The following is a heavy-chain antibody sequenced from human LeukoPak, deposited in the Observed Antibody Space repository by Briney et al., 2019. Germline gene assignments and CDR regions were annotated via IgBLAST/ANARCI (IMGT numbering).Heavy chain of an antibody. CDR2: ISGSGGST. Sequence: GGFLRLSCAASGFTFSNYAMSWVRQAPGKGLEWVPGISGSGGSTYYADSVKGRFTISRDNSKNTLFLQMNSLRAEDTAVYYCAKGGSGWLFDYWGQGTLVTVSS. CDR3: AKGGSGWLFDY. V-gene: IGHV3-23*01. CDR1: GFTFSNYA. J-gene: IGHJ4*02. D-gene: IGHD6-19*01.